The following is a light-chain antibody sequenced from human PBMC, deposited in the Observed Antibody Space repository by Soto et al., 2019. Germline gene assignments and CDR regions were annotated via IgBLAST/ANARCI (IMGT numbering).Light chain of an antibody. CDR1: QSLQHSNGYNY. J-gene: IGKJ1*01. V-gene: IGKV2-28*01. CDR2: LAS. CDR3: MQALQTPA. Sequence: DIVMTQSPLSLPVTPGEPASISCRSSQSLQHSNGYNYLDWYVQKPGQSPQILIYLASNRASGVPERFSGGGSGADFTLKISRLEADDVGTYYCMQALQTPAFGQGTKVEIK.